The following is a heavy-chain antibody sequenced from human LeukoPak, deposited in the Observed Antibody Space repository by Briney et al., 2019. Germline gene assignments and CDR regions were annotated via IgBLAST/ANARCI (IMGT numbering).Heavy chain of an antibody. CDR2: ISGSGGST. CDR3: TRGSYYDSSGPGSYAFDI. J-gene: IGHJ3*02. CDR1: GFTFSSYA. V-gene: IGHV3-23*01. D-gene: IGHD3-22*01. Sequence: PGGSLRLSCAASGFTFSSYAMSWVRQAPGKGLEWVSAISGSGGSTYYADSVKGRFTISRDNSKNTLYLQMNSLRAEDTAVYYCTRGSYYDSSGPGSYAFDIWGQGTMVTVSS.